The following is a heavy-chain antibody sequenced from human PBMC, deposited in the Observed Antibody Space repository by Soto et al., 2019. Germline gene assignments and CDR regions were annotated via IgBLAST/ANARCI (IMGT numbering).Heavy chain of an antibody. CDR3: ASAQWIYGLDD. V-gene: IGHV1-69*06. J-gene: IGHJ6*02. D-gene: IGHD6-19*01. CDR1: GGSFSSYG. Sequence: QVQLVQSGSEVKKPGSSVKVSCKASGGSFSSYGITWVRQVPGQGLEWMGTIIPIFDTANYAQKFQGRVTITADKSTTAGYMELKSLGSEDTAVYDCASAQWIYGLDDWGQGTTVTVSS. CDR2: IIPIFDTA.